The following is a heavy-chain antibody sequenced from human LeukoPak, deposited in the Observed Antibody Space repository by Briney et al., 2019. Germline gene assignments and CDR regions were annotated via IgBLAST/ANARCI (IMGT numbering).Heavy chain of an antibody. D-gene: IGHD3-10*01. CDR3: ARSGYYGSGSSLDY. Sequence: SVKVSCKASGGTFSSYAISWVRQAPGQGLEWMGGIIPIFGTANYAQKFQGRVTMTRDTSISTAYMELTRLRSDDTAVYYCARSGYYGSGSSLDYWGQGTLVTVSS. J-gene: IGHJ4*02. CDR2: IIPIFGTA. CDR1: GGTFSSYA. V-gene: IGHV1-69*05.